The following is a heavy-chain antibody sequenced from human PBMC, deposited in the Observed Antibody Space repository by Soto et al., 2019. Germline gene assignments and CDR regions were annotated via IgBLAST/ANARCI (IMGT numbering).Heavy chain of an antibody. J-gene: IGHJ3*02. D-gene: IGHD5-12*01. CDR2: IYYSGST. Sequence: PSETLSLTCTVSGGSISSYYWSWIRQPPGKGLEWIGYIYYSGSTNYNPSLKSRVTISVDTSKNQFSLKLSSVTAADTAVYYCAREGYSGYDSDFDAFDIWGQGTMVTVSS. V-gene: IGHV4-59*01. CDR3: AREGYSGYDSDFDAFDI. CDR1: GGSISSYY.